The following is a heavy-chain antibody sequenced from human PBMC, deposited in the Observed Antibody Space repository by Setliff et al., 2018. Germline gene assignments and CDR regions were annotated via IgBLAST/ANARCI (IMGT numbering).Heavy chain of an antibody. CDR1: GYTFTSHY. V-gene: IGHV1-46*01. D-gene: IGHD6-13*01. CDR2: INPSSGRT. Sequence: GASVKVSCKASGYTFTSHYMHWVRQAPGLGLEWMGTINPSSGRTSYAQKFQGWVTMTRDTSISTAYMELSSLRSEDTAVYYCARSLTKQLVLGTSREYYFDSWGLGALVTVSS. CDR3: ARSLTKQLVLGTSREYYFDS. J-gene: IGHJ4*02.